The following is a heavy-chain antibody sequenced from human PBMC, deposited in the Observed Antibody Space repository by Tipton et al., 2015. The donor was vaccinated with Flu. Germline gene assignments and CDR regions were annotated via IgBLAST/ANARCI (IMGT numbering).Heavy chain of an antibody. D-gene: IGHD7-27*01. Sequence: SLRLSCAASGFLFSSYEMNWVRQAPGKGLEWLSYISSGGSTISYADSVRGRFTISRDNAKNSLYLQLNRLRAEDTAVYYCATLTGDDYWGQGTLVTVSS. J-gene: IGHJ4*02. CDR3: ATLTGDDY. CDR1: GFLFSSYE. CDR2: ISSGGSTI. V-gene: IGHV3-48*03.